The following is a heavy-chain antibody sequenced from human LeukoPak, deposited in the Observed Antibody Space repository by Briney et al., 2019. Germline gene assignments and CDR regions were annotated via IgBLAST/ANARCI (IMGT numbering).Heavy chain of an antibody. CDR3: ARVGSSSWDWFDP. CDR2: INHSGST. V-gene: IGHV4-34*01. D-gene: IGHD6-13*01. CDR1: GGSFSGYY. Sequence: PSETLSLTCAVYGGSFSGYYWSWIRQPPGKGLEWIGEINHSGSTNYNPSLKSRVTISVDTSKNQFSLKLSSVTAADTAVYYCARVGSSSWDWFDPWGQGTLVTVSS. J-gene: IGHJ5*02.